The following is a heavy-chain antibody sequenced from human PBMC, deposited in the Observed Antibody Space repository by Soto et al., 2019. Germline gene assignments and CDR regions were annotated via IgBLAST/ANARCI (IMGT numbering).Heavy chain of an antibody. CDR1: GFTFSNYW. CDR2: INSDGRAT. V-gene: IGHV3-74*01. Sequence: PGGSLRLSCAVSGFTFSNYWMEWVRQAPGKGLVWVSRINSDGRATDYADSVKGRFTVSRDNAKNSLYLQMNSLRAEDTAVYYCARAYSSSFYYYYGMDVWGQGTTVTVSS. J-gene: IGHJ6*02. CDR3: ARAYSSSFYYYYGMDV. D-gene: IGHD6-6*01.